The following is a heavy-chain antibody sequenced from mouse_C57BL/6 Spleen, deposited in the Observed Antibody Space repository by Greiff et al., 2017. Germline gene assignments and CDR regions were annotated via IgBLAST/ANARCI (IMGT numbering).Heavy chain of an antibody. J-gene: IGHJ4*01. Sequence: VQLQQPGAELVMPGASVKLSCKASGYTFTSYWMHWVKQRPGQGLEWIGEIDPCDSYTNYTQKFKGKSTLTVNKSSSTAYMQLSSLTSEDAAVYCCATFWPYAMDYWGQGTSVTVSS. CDR3: ATFWPYAMDY. CDR2: IDPCDSYT. CDR1: GYTFTSYW. V-gene: IGHV1-69*01.